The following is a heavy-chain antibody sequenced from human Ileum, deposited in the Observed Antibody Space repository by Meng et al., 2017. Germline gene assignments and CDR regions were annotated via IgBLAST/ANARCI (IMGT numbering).Heavy chain of an antibody. Sequence: QVQLPAPGPGLVRPSETLSLICTVPGGAVSRAGYQWGWIRQPPGKGLEWIGYASTNYNPSLKSRVTISLDTSRNQFSLSLSSVTAADTAVHYCARDHMGSLDYWGQGILVTVSS. CDR2: AST. CDR3: ARDHMGSLDY. CDR1: GGAVSRAGYQ. D-gene: IGHD1-26*01. V-gene: IGHV4-61*08. J-gene: IGHJ4*02.